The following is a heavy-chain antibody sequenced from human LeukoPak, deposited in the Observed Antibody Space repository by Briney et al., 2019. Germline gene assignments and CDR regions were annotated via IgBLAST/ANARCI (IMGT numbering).Heavy chain of an antibody. D-gene: IGHD3-22*01. J-gene: IGHJ4*02. V-gene: IGHV5-51*01. CDR2: IYPGDSDT. CDR3: ARHLYSSGYSVSGY. CDR1: GYSFTSYW. Sequence: GESLKISCKGSGYSFTSYWIAWVRQMPGKGLEWMGIIYPGDSDTRYSPSFQGQVTISADKSTSTDYLQWSSLKASDTAMYYCARHLYSSGYSVSGYWGQGTLVTVSS.